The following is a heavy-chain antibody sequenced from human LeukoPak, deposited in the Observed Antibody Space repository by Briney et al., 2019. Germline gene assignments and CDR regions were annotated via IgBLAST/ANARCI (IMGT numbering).Heavy chain of an antibody. Sequence: GGSLRLSCVGSGFTISNYWMHWVRQAPGTGLVWVSRIQPDGSITTYADSVKGRFTISRDNAKNTLYLQMNSLRAEDTAVYYCAPQQTYSPYNWFDPWGQGTLVTVSS. J-gene: IGHJ5*02. CDR1: GFTISNYW. V-gene: IGHV3-74*03. CDR3: APQQTYSPYNWFDP. CDR2: IQPDGSIT. D-gene: IGHD5-12*01.